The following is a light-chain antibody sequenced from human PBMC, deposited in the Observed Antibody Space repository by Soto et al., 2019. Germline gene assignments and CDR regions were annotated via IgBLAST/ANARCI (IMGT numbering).Light chain of an antibody. V-gene: IGKV1-39*01. J-gene: IGKJ4*01. CDR3: QQSYSTPLT. Sequence: TQSPSSLSASVGDRVTITCRASQSISSYLNWYQQKPGKAPKLLIYAASSLQSGVPSRFSGSGSGTDFTLTISSLQPEDFATYYCQQSYSTPLTFGGGTKVDIK. CDR2: AAS. CDR1: QSISSY.